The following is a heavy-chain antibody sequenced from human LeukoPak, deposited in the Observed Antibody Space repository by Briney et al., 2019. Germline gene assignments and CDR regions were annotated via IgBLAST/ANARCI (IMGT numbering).Heavy chain of an antibody. D-gene: IGHD3-22*01. CDR1: GLTFSNTW. V-gene: IGHV3-15*01. J-gene: IGHJ4*02. Sequence: GGSLRLSCAASGLTFSNTWMSWVRQAPGKGLEWVGRIKDKKYSGTTDYAAPVKGRFTIPRDDSTNTLYLQMNSLKTEDTAVYYCTSAPGDSFGYGTDYWGQGALVTVSS. CDR3: TSAPGDSFGYGTDY. CDR2: IKDKKYSGTT.